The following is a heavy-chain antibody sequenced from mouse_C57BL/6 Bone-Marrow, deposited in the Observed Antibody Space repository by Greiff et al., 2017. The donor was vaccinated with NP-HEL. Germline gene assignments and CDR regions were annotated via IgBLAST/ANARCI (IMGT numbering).Heavy chain of an antibody. Sequence: VQLKESGAELVRPGASVKLSCTASGFNIKDDYMHWVKQRPEQGLEWIGWIDHENGDTEYASKFQGKATITADTSSNTAYLQLSSLTSEDTAVYYCTTITTVVNFDYWGQGTTLTVSS. V-gene: IGHV14-4*01. J-gene: IGHJ2*01. D-gene: IGHD1-1*01. CDR3: TTITTVVNFDY. CDR2: IDHENGDT. CDR1: GFNIKDDY.